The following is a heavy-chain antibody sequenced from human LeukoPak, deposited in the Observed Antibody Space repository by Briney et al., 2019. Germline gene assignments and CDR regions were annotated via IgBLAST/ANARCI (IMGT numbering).Heavy chain of an antibody. CDR2: IYHSGST. Sequence: SETLSLTCTVSGYSISSGYYWGWIRQPPGKGLEWIRSIYHSGSTYYNPSLKSRVTISVDTSKNQFSLKLSSVTAADTAVYYCAREETGDGVDYWGQGTLVTVSS. J-gene: IGHJ4*02. D-gene: IGHD7-27*01. CDR3: AREETGDGVDY. V-gene: IGHV4-38-2*02. CDR1: GYSISSGYY.